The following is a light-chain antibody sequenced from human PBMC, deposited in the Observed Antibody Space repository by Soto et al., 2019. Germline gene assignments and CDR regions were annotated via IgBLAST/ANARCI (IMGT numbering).Light chain of an antibody. Sequence: QSALTQPPSASGSPGQSVTISCTGTSSDVGGYNYVSWYQXHPGKAPKLMIYEVSKRPSGVPDRFSGSKSGNTASLTVSGLQAEDEADYYCSSYAGSNILVFGGGTKLTVL. CDR3: SSYAGSNILV. CDR2: EVS. CDR1: SSDVGGYNY. J-gene: IGLJ2*01. V-gene: IGLV2-8*01.